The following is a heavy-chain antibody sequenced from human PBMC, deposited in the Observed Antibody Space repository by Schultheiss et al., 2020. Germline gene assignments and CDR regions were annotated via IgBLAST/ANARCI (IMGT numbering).Heavy chain of an antibody. Sequence: GESLKISCAASGFTFSSYGMHWVRQAPGKGLEWVAVIWYDGSNKYYADSVKGRFTISRDNAKNSLYLQMNSLRAEDTAVYYCARDPDFPAAWGQGTLVTVSS. CDR3: ARDPDFPAA. J-gene: IGHJ4*02. CDR2: IWYDGSNK. CDR1: GFTFSSYG. V-gene: IGHV3-33*01. D-gene: IGHD2-15*01.